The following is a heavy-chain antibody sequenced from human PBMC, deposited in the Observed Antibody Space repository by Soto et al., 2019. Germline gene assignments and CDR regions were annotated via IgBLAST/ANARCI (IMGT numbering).Heavy chain of an antibody. V-gene: IGHV3-30-3*01. Sequence: GGSLRLSCAASGFSFSISPMHWVRQAPGKGPEWVALISYDGTNKFYADSVKGRFTISRDNSKSTLYWQVDSLRPEDAAVYYCARDPKTSGGQHWAFNYFDAWGQGTLVTVSS. CDR1: GFSFSISP. CDR3: ARDPKTSGGQHWAFNYFDA. CDR2: ISYDGTNK. J-gene: IGHJ5*02. D-gene: IGHD7-27*01.